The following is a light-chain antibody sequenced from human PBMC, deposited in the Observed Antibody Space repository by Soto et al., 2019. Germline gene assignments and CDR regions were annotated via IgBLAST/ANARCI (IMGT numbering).Light chain of an antibody. V-gene: IGLV1-40*01. CDR3: QSYDSSLSVV. Sequence: QLVLTQPPSVSGAPGQRVTISCTGSSSNIGAGYDVHWYQQLPGTAPKLLIYGNSNRPSGVPDRFCGSKSGTSASLAITGLQAEDEADYCCQSYDSSLSVVFGGGTKLTVL. CDR2: GNS. J-gene: IGLJ2*01. CDR1: SSNIGAGYD.